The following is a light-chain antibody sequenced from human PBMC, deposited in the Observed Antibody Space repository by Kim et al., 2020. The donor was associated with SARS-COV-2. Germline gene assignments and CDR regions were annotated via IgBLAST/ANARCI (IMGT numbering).Light chain of an antibody. Sequence: DIQMTQSPSSLSASVGDRVTITCRASQSISSYLNWYQQKPGKAPKLLIYAASSLQSGVPSRFSGSGSGTDFTITISSLQPEDFATYYCQQSYSTPRTFGGGTKVDIK. J-gene: IGKJ4*01. V-gene: IGKV1-39*01. CDR3: QQSYSTPRT. CDR2: AAS. CDR1: QSISSY.